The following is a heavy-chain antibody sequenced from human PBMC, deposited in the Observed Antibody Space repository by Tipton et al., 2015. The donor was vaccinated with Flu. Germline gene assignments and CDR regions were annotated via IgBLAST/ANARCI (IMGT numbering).Heavy chain of an antibody. CDR3: LRQYDLFTHYSSGVHG. Sequence: QLVQSGAEVKKAGESLKISCKGSGYTFSNDWIGWVRQRPGKGLEWMGIIYPGDSDTRYSPSFQGQVTISVDKSISTAYLQWSSLRASDTAMYYFLRQYDLFTHYSSGVHGWRQLTTVIVSS. D-gene: IGHD3-9*01. V-gene: IGHV5-51*01. J-gene: IGHJ6*01. CDR2: IYPGDSDT. CDR1: GYTFSNDW.